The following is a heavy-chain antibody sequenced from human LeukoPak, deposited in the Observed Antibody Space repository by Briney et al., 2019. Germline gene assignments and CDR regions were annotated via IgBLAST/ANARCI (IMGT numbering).Heavy chain of an antibody. D-gene: IGHD1-26*01. J-gene: IGHJ3*02. CDR3: ARFGGATAEGDI. CDR2: INPSGGST. V-gene: IGHV1-46*01. Sequence: SVKVSCKASGYTFTSYYMHWLRQPPAQELAWMGIINPSGGSTSYAQKFQGRVTMTRDTSTSTVYMELSSLRSDDTAVYYCARFGGATAEGDIWGQGTMVTVSS. CDR1: GYTFTSYY.